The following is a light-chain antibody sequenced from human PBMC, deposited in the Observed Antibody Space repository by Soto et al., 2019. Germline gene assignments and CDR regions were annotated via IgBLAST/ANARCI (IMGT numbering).Light chain of an antibody. J-gene: IGKJ5*01. Sequence: EIVLTQSPGTLSLSPGERATLSCRASQSVSSSYLAWCQQKPVQAPRLLIYGASSRATGIPDRFSGSGSGTDFTLTISRLEPEDFAVYYCQQYGSSPRTFGQGTRLEIK. CDR3: QQYGSSPRT. CDR2: GAS. CDR1: QSVSSSY. V-gene: IGKV3-20*01.